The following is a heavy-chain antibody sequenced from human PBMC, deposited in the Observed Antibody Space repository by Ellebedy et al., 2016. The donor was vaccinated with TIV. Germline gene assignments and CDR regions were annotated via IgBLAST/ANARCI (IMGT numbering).Heavy chain of an antibody. D-gene: IGHD2-21*01. CDR2: LKQDGSEI. CDR3: AREVGGGGAY. Sequence: GGSLRLSXVVSGFTFSSYWMSWVRQAPGKGLEWVANLKQDGSEIYYVDSVKGRFTISRDNAKNSLYLQMNSLRAEDTAVYYCAREVGGGGAYWGQGTLVTVSS. CDR1: GFTFSSYW. V-gene: IGHV3-7*01. J-gene: IGHJ4*02.